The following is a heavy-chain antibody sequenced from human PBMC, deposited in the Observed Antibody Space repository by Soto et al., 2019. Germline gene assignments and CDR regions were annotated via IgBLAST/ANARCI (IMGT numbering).Heavy chain of an antibody. CDR1: GFTFSSYA. V-gene: IGHV3-30-3*01. CDR2: ISYDGSNK. D-gene: IGHD4-4*01. CDR3: ARDRNDYSNYTWFDP. J-gene: IGHJ5*02. Sequence: SLRLSCAASGFTFSSYAMHWVRQAPGKGLEWVAVISYDGSNKYYADSVKGRFTISRDNSKNTLYLQMNSLRAEDTAVYYYARDRNDYSNYTWFDPWGQGTLVTVSS.